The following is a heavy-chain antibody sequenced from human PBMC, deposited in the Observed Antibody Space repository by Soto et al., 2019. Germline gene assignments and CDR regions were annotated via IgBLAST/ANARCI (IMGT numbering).Heavy chain of an antibody. D-gene: IGHD2-2*01. CDR2: ISGSGGST. Sequence: PWGSLRLSCAASGFTFSSYAMSWVRQAPGKGLEWVSAISGSGGSTYYADSVKGRFTISRDNSKNTLYLQMNSLRAEGTAVYYCAKDEVVVVPAVIFDYWGQGTLVTVSS. CDR3: AKDEVVVVPAVIFDY. J-gene: IGHJ4*02. CDR1: GFTFSSYA. V-gene: IGHV3-23*01.